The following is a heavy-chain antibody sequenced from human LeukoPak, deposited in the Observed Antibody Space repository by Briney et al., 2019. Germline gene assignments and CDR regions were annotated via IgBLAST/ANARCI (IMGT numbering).Heavy chain of an antibody. Sequence: GGSLRLSCAASGFTFSTYAMSWVRQAPGKGLEWVSAIRSNGGSQYYAESVKGRFTISRDNSKNTLYLQMNRLRAEDTAIYYCAGPRTLTNDLWGQGTLVTVSS. J-gene: IGHJ5*02. CDR1: GFTFSTYA. CDR2: IRSNGGSQ. V-gene: IGHV3-23*01. CDR3: AGPRTLTNDL.